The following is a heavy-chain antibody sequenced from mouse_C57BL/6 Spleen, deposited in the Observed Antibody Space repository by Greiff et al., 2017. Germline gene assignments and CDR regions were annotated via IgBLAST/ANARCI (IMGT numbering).Heavy chain of an antibody. Sequence: EVKLVESGGGLVKPGGSLKLSCAASGFTFSSYAMSWVRQTPEKRLEWVATISDGGSYTYYPDKVKGRFTISRDNAKNNLYLQMSHLKSEETAMYYCAREGLDYWGQGTTLTVSS. CDR1: GFTFSSYA. CDR3: AREGLDY. V-gene: IGHV5-4*01. CDR2: ISDGGSYT. J-gene: IGHJ2*01.